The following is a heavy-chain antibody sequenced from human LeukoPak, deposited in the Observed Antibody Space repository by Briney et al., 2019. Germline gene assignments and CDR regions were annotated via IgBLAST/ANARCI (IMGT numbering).Heavy chain of an antibody. Sequence: GGSLRLSCAASGFTFSSYAMSWVRQGPGKGLEWVAVISFDGSKTYYADSVKGRFTISRDNSKNTLYLQMNSLRAEDTAVYYCAKGQIAVAGYYYYGMDVWGKGATVTVSS. CDR1: GFTFSSYA. CDR3: AKGQIAVAGYYYYGMDV. CDR2: ISFDGSKT. D-gene: IGHD6-19*01. V-gene: IGHV3-30*18. J-gene: IGHJ6*04.